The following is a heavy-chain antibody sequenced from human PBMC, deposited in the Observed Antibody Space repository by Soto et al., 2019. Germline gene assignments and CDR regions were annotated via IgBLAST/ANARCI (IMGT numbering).Heavy chain of an antibody. D-gene: IGHD2-21*02. Sequence: PGGSLRLSCAASGFTFSSYAMHWVRQAPGKGLEWVAVISYDGSNKYYADSVKGRFTISRDNSKNTLYLQMNSLRAEDTAVYYCARVYCGGDCYSSFGGDYWGQGTLVTVSS. CDR3: ARVYCGGDCYSSFGGDY. V-gene: IGHV3-30-3*01. J-gene: IGHJ4*02. CDR2: ISYDGSNK. CDR1: GFTFSSYA.